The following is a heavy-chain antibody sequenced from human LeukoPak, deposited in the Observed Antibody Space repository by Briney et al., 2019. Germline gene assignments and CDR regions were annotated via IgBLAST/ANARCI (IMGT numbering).Heavy chain of an antibody. J-gene: IGHJ4*02. V-gene: IGHV1-2*02. CDR3: ARDLQSSSGYYYVVGY. CDR2: INPNSGGT. CDR1: GYTFTGYY. Sequence: ASVKVSCKASGYTFTGYYMHWVRQAPGQGLEWMGWINPNSGGTNYAQKFQGGVTMTRDTSISTAYMELSRLRSDDTAVCYCARDLQSSSGYYYVVGYWGQGTLVTVSS. D-gene: IGHD3-22*01.